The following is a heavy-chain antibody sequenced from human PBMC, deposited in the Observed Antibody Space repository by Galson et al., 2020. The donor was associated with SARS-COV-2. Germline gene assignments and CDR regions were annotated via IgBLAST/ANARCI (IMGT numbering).Heavy chain of an antibody. D-gene: IGHD3-22*01. V-gene: IGHV1-69*02. CDR1: GGPFSNYT. J-gene: IGHJ3*02. CDR2: VIPMLALA. CDR3: ARAKGDYYDSSGYYTLDYAFNI. Sequence: SVKVSCKASGGPFSNYTISWVRQAPGQGLEWMGRVIPMLALANYAQKFQGRVTITADKSTSTAYMELSSLRSDDTAVYYCARAKGDYYDSSGYYTLDYAFNIWGQGTMVTVSS.